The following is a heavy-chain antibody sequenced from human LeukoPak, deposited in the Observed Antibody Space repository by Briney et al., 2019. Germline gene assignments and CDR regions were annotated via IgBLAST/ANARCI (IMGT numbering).Heavy chain of an antibody. V-gene: IGHV1-8*03. CDR2: MNPNSGNT. Sequence: GASVKVSFKASGYTFTSYDINWVRQATGQGLEWVGWMNPNSGNTGYAQKFQGRVTITSNTSISTAYMELSSLRSEDTAVYYCVRGAGATISYYHYYMDVWGKGTTVTVSS. J-gene: IGHJ6*03. CDR3: VRGAGATISYYHYYMDV. CDR1: GYTFTSYD. D-gene: IGHD1-26*01.